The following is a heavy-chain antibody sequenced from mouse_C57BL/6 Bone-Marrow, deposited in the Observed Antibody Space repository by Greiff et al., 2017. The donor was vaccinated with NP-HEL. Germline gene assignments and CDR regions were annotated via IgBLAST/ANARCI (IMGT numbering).Heavy chain of an antibody. D-gene: IGHD2-5*01. J-gene: IGHJ4*01. CDR1: GYTFTDYY. V-gene: IGHV1-26*01. Sequence: EVQLQQSGPELVKPGASVKISCKASGYTFTDYYMNWVKQSHGKSLEWIGDINPNNGGTSYNQKFKGKATLTVDKSSSTAYMELRSLTSEDSAVYYCASRGSNYGYAMDYWGQGTSVTVSS. CDR2: INPNNGGT. CDR3: ASRGSNYGYAMDY.